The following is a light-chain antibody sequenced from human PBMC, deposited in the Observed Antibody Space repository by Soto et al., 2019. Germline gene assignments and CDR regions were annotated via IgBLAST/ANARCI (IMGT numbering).Light chain of an antibody. CDR3: MQSLHLPWT. CDR2: EVS. J-gene: IGKJ1*01. Sequence: IVMTQTPLSLSVTPGQPASISCKSSLSLLNSDGRTYVYWYQQKPGQPPQLLISEVSKRFSGVPDRFSGSGSGTDFTLNISRVEAEDVGVYYCMQSLHLPWTFGQGTRVE. V-gene: IGKV2D-29*01. CDR1: LSLLNSDGRTY.